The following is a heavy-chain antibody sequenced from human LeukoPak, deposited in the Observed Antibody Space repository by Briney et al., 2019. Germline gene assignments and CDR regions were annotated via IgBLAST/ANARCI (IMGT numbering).Heavy chain of an antibody. V-gene: IGHV4-39*07. Sequence: PSETLSLTCTVSGGSISSSSYYWGWIRQPPGKGLEWIGEIYHSGSTNYNPSLKSRVTISVDKSKNQFSLKLSSVTAADTAVYYCARDIVVVPAARPVSTSHGTKTSTDLYNWFDPWGQGTLVTVSS. D-gene: IGHD2-2*01. CDR2: IYHSGST. CDR1: GGSISSSSYY. CDR3: ARDIVVVPAARPVSTSHGTKTSTDLYNWFDP. J-gene: IGHJ5*02.